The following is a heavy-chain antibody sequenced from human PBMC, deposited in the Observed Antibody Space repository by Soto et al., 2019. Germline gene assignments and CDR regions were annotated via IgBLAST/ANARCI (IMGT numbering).Heavy chain of an antibody. Sequence: GASVKVSCKASGVTFTSSAVQWVRQARGQRLEWIGWIVVGSGNTNYAQKFQERVTITRDMSTSTAYMELSSLRSEDTAVYYCAADAKRYYYYYGMDVWGQGTTVTVSS. J-gene: IGHJ6*02. CDR3: AADAKRYYYYYGMDV. V-gene: IGHV1-58*01. CDR1: GVTFTSSA. CDR2: IVVGSGNT.